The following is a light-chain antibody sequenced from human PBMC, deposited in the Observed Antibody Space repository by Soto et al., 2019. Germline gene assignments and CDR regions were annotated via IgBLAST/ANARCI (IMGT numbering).Light chain of an antibody. CDR1: FNDVGGYNY. J-gene: IGLJ3*02. V-gene: IGLV2-14*01. CDR2: EVS. CDR3: SSYTSSSTLGV. Sequence: QSALTQPPSASGSPGQSVTISCTGTFNDVGGYNYVSWYQQHPGKAPKLMIYEVSNRPSGVSNRFSGSKSGNTASLTISGLQAEDEADYYCSSYTSSSTLGVFGGGTKLTVL.